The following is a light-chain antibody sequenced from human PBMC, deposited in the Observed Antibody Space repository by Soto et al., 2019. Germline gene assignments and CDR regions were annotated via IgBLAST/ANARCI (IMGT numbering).Light chain of an antibody. V-gene: IGKV3-20*01. CDR3: QQYGSSPWT. CDR1: QSVSNNY. Sequence: NVWTQSPGTLSLSRGERATLSCRASQSVSNNYLAWYQQKPGQAPRLLIYGASSRATGIPDRFSGSGSATDFALTISRLEPEDFAVYYCQQYGSSPWTFGQGTKVDIK. J-gene: IGKJ1*01. CDR2: GAS.